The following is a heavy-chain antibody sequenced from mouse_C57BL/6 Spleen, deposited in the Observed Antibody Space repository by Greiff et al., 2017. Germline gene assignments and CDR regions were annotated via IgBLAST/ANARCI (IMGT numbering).Heavy chain of an antibody. V-gene: IGHV1-61*01. Sequence: QVQLQQPGAELVRPGSSVKLSCKASGYTFTSYWMDWVKQRPGQGLEWIGNIYPSDSETHYNQKFKDKATLTVDKSSSTAYMQLSSLTSEDSAVYYCARSRRLYSNYGYWGQGTTLTVSS. CDR1: GYTFTSYW. CDR3: ARSRRLYSNYGY. J-gene: IGHJ2*01. CDR2: IYPSDSET. D-gene: IGHD2-5*01.